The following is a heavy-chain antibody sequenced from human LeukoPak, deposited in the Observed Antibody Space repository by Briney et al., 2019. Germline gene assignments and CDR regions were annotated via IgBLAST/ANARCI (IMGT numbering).Heavy chain of an antibody. D-gene: IGHD3-22*01. V-gene: IGHV4-59*01. CDR3: ARVGSRLYYYDSSGYPAGAFDI. J-gene: IGHJ3*02. CDR1: GGSISSYY. CDR2: IYYSGST. Sequence: SQTLSLTCTVSGGSISSYYWSWIRQPPGKGLEWIGYIYYSGSTNYNPSLRSRVTISVDTSKNQFSLKLSSVTAADTAVYYCARVGSRLYYYDSSGYPAGAFDIWGQGTMVTVSS.